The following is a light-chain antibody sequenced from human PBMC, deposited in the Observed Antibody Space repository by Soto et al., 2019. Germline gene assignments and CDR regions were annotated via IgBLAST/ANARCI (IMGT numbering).Light chain of an antibody. CDR1: QSISSY. CDR3: QQTNTSPLT. Sequence: DIQMTHSPPSLSASVGDRVTITCRSSQSISSYLNWYQQKPGKAPKLLIHTASTLQSGAPSRFSGSGSGTDFTLTISSLQPEDFATYYCQQTNTSPLTFGQGTKVDIK. J-gene: IGKJ1*01. CDR2: TAS. V-gene: IGKV1-39*01.